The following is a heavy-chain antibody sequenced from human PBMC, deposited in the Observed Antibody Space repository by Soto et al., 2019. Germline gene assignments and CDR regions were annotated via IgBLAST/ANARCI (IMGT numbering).Heavy chain of an antibody. V-gene: IGHV4-39*01. CDR2: IYYSGST. J-gene: IGHJ5*02. CDR1: GGSISSSSYY. Sequence: SETLSLTCTVSGGSISSSSYYWGWIRQPPGKGLEWIGSIYYSGSTYYNPSLKSRVTISVDTSKNQFSLKLSSVTAADTAVYYCARPTVPVRRVMSWFDPWGQGTLVTVSS. D-gene: IGHD3-10*01. CDR3: ARPTVPVRRVMSWFDP.